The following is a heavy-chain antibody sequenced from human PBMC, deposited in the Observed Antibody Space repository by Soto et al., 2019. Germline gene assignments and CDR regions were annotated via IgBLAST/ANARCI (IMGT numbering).Heavy chain of an antibody. D-gene: IGHD2-2*01. V-gene: IGHV3-15*01. J-gene: IGHJ3*02. CDR3: TTVGPRRVVVPAASDAFDI. CDR1: GFTFSNAW. Sequence: EVQLVESGGGLVKPGGSLRLSCAASGFTFSNAWMSWVRQAPGKGLEWVGRIKSKTDGGTTDYAAPVKGRFTISRDDSKNTLYLQMNSLKTEHTAVYYCTTVGPRRVVVPAASDAFDIWGQGTMVTVSS. CDR2: IKSKTDGGTT.